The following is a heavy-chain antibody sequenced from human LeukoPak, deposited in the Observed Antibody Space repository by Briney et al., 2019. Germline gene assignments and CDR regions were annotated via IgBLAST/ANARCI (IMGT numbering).Heavy chain of an antibody. CDR1: RLMYRVHW. D-gene: IGHD3-22*01. CDR2: IKGDGSKD. Sequence: GGSLRLSCRASRLMYRVHWLTPAGQAQGRGPEWVANIKGDGSKDYYVDSVMGRFTISRDNDKGSLYLQMNNLSVEVTAVYHCGRDGYYFDFWGQGALVTVSS. V-gene: IGHV3-7*01. CDR3: GRDGYYFDF. J-gene: IGHJ4*02.